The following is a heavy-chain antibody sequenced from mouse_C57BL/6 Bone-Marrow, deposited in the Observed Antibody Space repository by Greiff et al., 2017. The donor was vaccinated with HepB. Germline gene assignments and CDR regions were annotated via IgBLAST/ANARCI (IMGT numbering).Heavy chain of an antibody. D-gene: IGHD2-4*01. V-gene: IGHV1-55*01. CDR3: AREDYDGDYYAMDY. J-gene: IGHJ4*01. CDR2: IYPGSGST. CDR1: GYTFTSYW. Sequence: VQLQQPGAELVKPGASVKMSCKASGYTFTSYWITWVKQRPGQGLQWIGDIYPGSGSTNYNEKFKSKATLTVDTSSSTAYMQLSSLTSEDSAVYYCAREDYDGDYYAMDYWGQGTSVTVSS.